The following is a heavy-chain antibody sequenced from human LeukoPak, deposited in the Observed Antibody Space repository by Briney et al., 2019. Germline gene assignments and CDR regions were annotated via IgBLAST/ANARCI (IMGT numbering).Heavy chain of an antibody. Sequence: SGGSLRLSCAASGFTFSGSAMHWVRQASGKGLEWVSDISGSGGSTYYADSVKGRFTISRDNSKNTLYLQMNSLRAEDTAVYYCAKSNIVVVTAMGFDYWGQGTLVTVSS. CDR2: ISGSGGST. D-gene: IGHD2-21*02. CDR1: GFTFSGSA. J-gene: IGHJ4*02. V-gene: IGHV3-23*01. CDR3: AKSNIVVVTAMGFDY.